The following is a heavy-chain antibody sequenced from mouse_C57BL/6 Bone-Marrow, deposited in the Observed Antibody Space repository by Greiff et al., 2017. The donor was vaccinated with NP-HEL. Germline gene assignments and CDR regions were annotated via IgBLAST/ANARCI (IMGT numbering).Heavy chain of an antibody. J-gene: IGHJ3*01. D-gene: IGHD2-2*01. Sequence: VQLVESGPGLVKPSQSLFLTCSITGFPITSGYYWIWIRQSPGKPLEWMGYITHSGETFYNPSLQSPITITRETSKNQFFLQLNSVTTEDTAVYYCAGDRDGYAWFAYWGQGTLVTVSA. CDR2: ITHSGET. V-gene: IGHV12-3*01. CDR1: GFPITSGYY. CDR3: AGDRDGYAWFAY.